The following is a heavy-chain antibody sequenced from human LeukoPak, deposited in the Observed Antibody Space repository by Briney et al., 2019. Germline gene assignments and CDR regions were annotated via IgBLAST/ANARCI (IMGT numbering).Heavy chain of an antibody. V-gene: IGHV1-18*01. CDR2: ISAYNGNT. CDR1: GYTFTSYG. D-gene: IGHD2-21*02. CDR3: AREISREVVTEDAFDI. Sequence: ASVKVSCKASGYTFTSYGISWVRQAPGQGLEWMGWISAYNGNTNYAQKFQGRVTMTRDTSTSTVYMELSSLRSEDTAVYYCAREISREVVTEDAFDIWGQGTMVTVSS. J-gene: IGHJ3*02.